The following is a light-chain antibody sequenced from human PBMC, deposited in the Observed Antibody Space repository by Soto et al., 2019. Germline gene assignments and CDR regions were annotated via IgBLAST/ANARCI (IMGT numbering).Light chain of an antibody. CDR2: LAS. CDR1: QSVSNN. Sequence: IVVSQSPSTLSVSPGERATLSCRASQSVSNNLAWYQQKPGQAPRLLIYLASTRAPGIPARFSGSGSGTEFTLTISSLQSEDFAVYYCQQYNNWPPTTFGQGTRPEN. V-gene: IGKV3D-15*01. J-gene: IGKJ5*01. CDR3: QQYNNWPPTT.